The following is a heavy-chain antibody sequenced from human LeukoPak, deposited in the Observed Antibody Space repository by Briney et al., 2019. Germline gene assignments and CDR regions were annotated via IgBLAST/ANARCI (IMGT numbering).Heavy chain of an antibody. CDR2: INHSGST. CDR1: GGSFSGYY. V-gene: IGHV4-34*01. CDR3: ARGVGASLSGNWFDP. J-gene: IGHJ5*02. Sequence: SETLSLTCAVYGGSFSGYYWSWIRQPPGKGLEWIGEINHSGSTNYNPSLKSRVTISVDTSKNQFSLKLSSVTAADTAVCYCARGVGASLSGNWFDPWGQGTLVTVSS. D-gene: IGHD2-15*01.